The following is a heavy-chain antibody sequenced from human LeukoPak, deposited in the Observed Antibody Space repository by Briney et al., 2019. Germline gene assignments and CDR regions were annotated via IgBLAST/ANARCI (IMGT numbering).Heavy chain of an antibody. CDR3: AKDRCSNGVGCYYYYMDV. V-gene: IGHV4-38-2*02. D-gene: IGHD2-8*01. J-gene: IGHJ6*03. CDR1: DYSINSGYY. Sequence: SETLSLTCTVSDYSINSGYYWGWIRQPPGKGLEWIGSIYHSGNTYYNPSLKSRVTISVDTSKNQFSLKLSSVTAADTAVYYCAKDRCSNGVGCYYYYMDVWGKGTTVTISS. CDR2: IYHSGNT.